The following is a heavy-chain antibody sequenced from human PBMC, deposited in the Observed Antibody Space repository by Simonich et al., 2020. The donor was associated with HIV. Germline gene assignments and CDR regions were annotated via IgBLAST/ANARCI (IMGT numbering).Heavy chain of an antibody. Sequence: EVQVVESGGFLVQPGGSLRLSCATSGITFSSYWMHWVRQAPGKGVRQAPGKGLGWVASINRDGSSTSHADSVKGRLNISRDNAKNTLYLQMNSLRAEDTAVYYCARVGDSSGYRSDAFDIWGQGTTVTV. D-gene: IGHD3-22*01. J-gene: IGHJ3*02. V-gene: IGHV3-74*01. CDR2: INRDGSST. CDR3: ARVGDSSGYRSDAFDI. CDR1: GITFSSYW.